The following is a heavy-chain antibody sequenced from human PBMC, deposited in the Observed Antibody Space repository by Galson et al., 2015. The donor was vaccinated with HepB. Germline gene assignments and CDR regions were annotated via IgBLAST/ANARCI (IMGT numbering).Heavy chain of an antibody. V-gene: IGHV3-21*01. CDR1: GFTFSSYS. CDR2: ISSSSSYI. Sequence: SLRLSCAASGFTFSSYSMNWVRQAPGKGLEWVSSISSSSSYIYYADSVKGRFTISRDNAKNSLYLQMNSLRAEDTAVYYCARVRGDYVDRAGVLDYWGQGTLVTVSS. D-gene: IGHD4-17*01. J-gene: IGHJ4*02. CDR3: ARVRGDYVDRAGVLDY.